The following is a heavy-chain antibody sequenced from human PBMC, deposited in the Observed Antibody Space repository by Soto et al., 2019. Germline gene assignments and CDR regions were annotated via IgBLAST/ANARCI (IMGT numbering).Heavy chain of an antibody. D-gene: IGHD3-22*01. V-gene: IGHV3-23*01. CDR2: ITAGGYST. Sequence: QPGGSLRLSCAVSGFAFSSHAMSWVRQAPGKGLEWVSSITAGGYSTYYADSVKGRFAISRDNSKNTVYLQMNRLKVEDTAVYYCAKSAPSSSSGYQYYFDYWGQGTLVTVSS. J-gene: IGHJ4*02. CDR3: AKSAPSSSSGYQYYFDY. CDR1: GFAFSSHA.